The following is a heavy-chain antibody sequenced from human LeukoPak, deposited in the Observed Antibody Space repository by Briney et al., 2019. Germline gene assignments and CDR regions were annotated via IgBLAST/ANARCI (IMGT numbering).Heavy chain of an antibody. CDR3: ARDHTSPHYYEYYYYYYGMDV. J-gene: IGHJ6*02. CDR1: GGTFSTYA. D-gene: IGHD1-26*01. V-gene: IGHV1-69*13. CDR2: IIPIFGTA. Sequence: SVKVSCKASGGTFSTYAISWVRQAPGQGLEWMGGIIPIFGTANYAQKFQGRVTITADESTSTASMELSSLRSEDTAVYYCARDHTSPHYYEYYYYYYGMDVWGQGTTVTVSS.